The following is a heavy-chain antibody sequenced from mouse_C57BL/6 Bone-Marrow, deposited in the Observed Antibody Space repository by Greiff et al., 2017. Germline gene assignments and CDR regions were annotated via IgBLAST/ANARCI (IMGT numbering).Heavy chain of an antibody. CDR1: GYTFTSYW. CDR3: ARRRIITTVVATDY. J-gene: IGHJ2*01. V-gene: IGHV1-64*01. CDR2: LHPNSGST. Sequence: QVQLQQSGPVLARPGASVMLSCKASGYTFTSYWMHWVKPRPGQGLEWIGMLHPNSGSTNYNEKFKSKATLTVDKSSSTAYIQLSSLTSEDSSVYYGARRRIITTVVATDYWGQGTTLTVAS. D-gene: IGHD1-1*01.